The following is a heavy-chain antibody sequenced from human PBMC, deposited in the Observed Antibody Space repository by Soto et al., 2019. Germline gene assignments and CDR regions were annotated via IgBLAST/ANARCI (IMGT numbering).Heavy chain of an antibody. CDR1: GGSISTYY. Sequence: QVQLQESGPGLVKPSETLSLTCTVSGGSISTYYWSWIRQPAGKGLEWIGRIYTRGSTNYNPSLKSRVTMSVDTSKNQFSLKLSSVTAADTGVYYCAKVGMVGTVLGSWFDPWGQGSLVTVSS. CDR2: IYTRGST. V-gene: IGHV4-4*07. CDR3: AKVGMVGTVLGSWFDP. D-gene: IGHD6-19*01. J-gene: IGHJ5*02.